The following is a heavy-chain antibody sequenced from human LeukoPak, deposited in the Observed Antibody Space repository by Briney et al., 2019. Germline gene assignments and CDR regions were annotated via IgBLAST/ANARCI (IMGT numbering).Heavy chain of an antibody. D-gene: IGHD1-26*01. CDR2: IYPGDSDT. V-gene: IGHV5-51*01. CDR3: ARYEMIVGATYYFDY. J-gene: IGHJ4*02. CDR1: GYSFTSYW. Sequence: AESLKISCKGSGYSFTSYWIGWVRQMPGKGLEWIGIIYPGDSDTRYSPSFQGQATISADKSISTAYLQWSRLKASDTAMYYCARYEMIVGATYYFDYWGQGTLVTVSS.